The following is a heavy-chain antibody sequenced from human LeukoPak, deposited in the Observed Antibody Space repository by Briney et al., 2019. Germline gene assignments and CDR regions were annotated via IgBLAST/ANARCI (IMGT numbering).Heavy chain of an antibody. J-gene: IGHJ6*03. CDR3: ARDDRMGSYYYMDV. CDR1: GGSISSYY. D-gene: IGHD3-10*01. Sequence: ASETLSLTCTVSGGSISSYYWSWIRQPPGKGLEWIGYIYYSGSTNYSPSLKSRVTISVDTSKNQFSLKLSSVTAADTAVYYCARDDRMGSYYYMDVWGKGTTVTVSS. V-gene: IGHV4-59*01. CDR2: IYYSGST.